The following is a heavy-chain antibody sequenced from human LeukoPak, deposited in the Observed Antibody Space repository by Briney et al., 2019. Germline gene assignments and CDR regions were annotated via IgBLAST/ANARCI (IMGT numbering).Heavy chain of an antibody. CDR3: ARGGPYIVRRWFDP. CDR2: TYYRSKWYN. CDR1: GDSVSSNSAA. V-gene: IGHV6-1*01. J-gene: IGHJ5*02. D-gene: IGHD2-15*01. Sequence: SQTLSPTCAISGDSVSSNSAAWNWIRQSPSRGLEWLGRTYYRSKWYNDYAVSVKSRITINPDTSKNQFSLQLNSVTPEDTAVYYCARGGPYIVRRWFDPWGQGTLVTVSS.